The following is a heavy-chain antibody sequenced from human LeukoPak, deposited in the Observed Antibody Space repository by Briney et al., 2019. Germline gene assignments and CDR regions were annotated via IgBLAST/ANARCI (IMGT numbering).Heavy chain of an antibody. CDR2: IYYSGST. D-gene: IGHD4-11*01. V-gene: IGHV4-30-4*01. CDR1: GGSISSGDYY. Sequence: PSETLSLTCTVSGGSISSGDYYWSWIRQPPGKGLEWIGYIYYSGSTYYNPSLKSRVTISADTSKNQFSLKLSSVTAADTAVYYCARDRTTWYFDIWGRGTLVTVSS. CDR3: ARDRTTWYFDI. J-gene: IGHJ2*01.